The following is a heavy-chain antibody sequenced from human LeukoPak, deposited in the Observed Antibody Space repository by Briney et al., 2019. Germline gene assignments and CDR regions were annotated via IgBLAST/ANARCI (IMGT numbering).Heavy chain of an antibody. CDR3: ARGLGSGSYSGYFQH. Sequence: GGSLRLSCAASGFTFSSYGMHWVRQAPGKGLEWVAVIWYDGSNKYYADSVKGRFTISRDNSKNTLYLQMNSLRAEDTAVYYCARGLGSGSYSGYFQHWGQGTLVTVSS. J-gene: IGHJ1*01. CDR2: IWYDGSNK. D-gene: IGHD1-26*01. CDR1: GFTFSSYG. V-gene: IGHV3-33*01.